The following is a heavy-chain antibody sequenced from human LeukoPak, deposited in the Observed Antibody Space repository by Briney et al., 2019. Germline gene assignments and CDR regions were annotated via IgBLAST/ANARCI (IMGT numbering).Heavy chain of an antibody. Sequence: AGGSLRLSCAASGFTFSSYAMSWVRQAPGKGLEWVSAISGSGGTTYYADSVKGRFTISRDNSKNTMHLQMNSLRAEDTAVYYCAKDPRDYDILTGYLSHWGQGTLVTVSS. V-gene: IGHV3-23*01. J-gene: IGHJ4*02. CDR2: ISGSGGTT. CDR1: GFTFSSYA. CDR3: AKDPRDYDILTGYLSH. D-gene: IGHD3-9*01.